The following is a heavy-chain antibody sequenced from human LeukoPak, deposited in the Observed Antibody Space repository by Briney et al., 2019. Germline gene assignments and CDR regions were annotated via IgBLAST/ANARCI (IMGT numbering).Heavy chain of an antibody. CDR3: TGSGSGSYRSDDY. CDR1: GDTFTGYY. Sequence: EASVKVSCKASGDTFTGYYVHWVRQASGKGLEWVGRIRSKANSYATAYAASVKGRFTISRDDSKNTAYLQMNSLKTEDTAVYYCTGSGSGSYRSDDYWGQGTLVTVSS. D-gene: IGHD3-10*01. V-gene: IGHV3-73*01. CDR2: IRSKANSYAT. J-gene: IGHJ4*02.